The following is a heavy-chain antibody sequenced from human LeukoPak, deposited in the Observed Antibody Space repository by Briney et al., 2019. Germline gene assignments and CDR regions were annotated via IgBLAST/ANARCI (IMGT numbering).Heavy chain of an antibody. V-gene: IGHV3-11*04. CDR3: ARDVWGRLPL. J-gene: IGHJ4*02. CDR2: ISISGSTI. Sequence: GGSLRLSCAASGFTFTDYFMNWIRQAPGKGLEWVSSISISGSTIYYADSVKGRFTISRDNAKNSLYLQMNSLRAEDTAVYYCARDVWGRLPLWGQGTLVTVSS. D-gene: IGHD2-8*01. CDR1: GFTFTDYF.